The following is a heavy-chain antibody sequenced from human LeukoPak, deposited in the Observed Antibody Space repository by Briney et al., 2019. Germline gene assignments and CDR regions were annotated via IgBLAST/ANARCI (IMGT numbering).Heavy chain of an antibody. CDR1: GYTFTSRW. V-gene: IGHV1-46*04. Sequence: GASVKVSCKASGYTFTSRWMHWVRQAPGQGPERLGVINPTGSSTSYAHKLQGRVTMTRDTSTSTDYMELRSLRSDDTAVYYCARDASLEDISWWPDSWGQGTPVTVSS. J-gene: IGHJ4*02. D-gene: IGHD2-15*01. CDR3: ARDASLEDISWWPDS. CDR2: INPTGSST.